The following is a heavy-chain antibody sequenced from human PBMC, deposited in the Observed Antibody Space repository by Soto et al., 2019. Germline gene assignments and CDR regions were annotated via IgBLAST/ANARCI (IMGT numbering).Heavy chain of an antibody. Sequence: QVQLQESGPGLVKPSGTLSLACAVSGGSISSSHWWTWVRQSPGKGLEYIGEISHSGTSNSNPSLKRRVTLSVDKSKNHFSLTLNSVTAADTAVYYCARVVLTITRGAFDAWGHGTLVIVSS. CDR1: GGSISSSHW. D-gene: IGHD3-9*01. CDR2: ISHSGTS. V-gene: IGHV4-4*02. J-gene: IGHJ3*01. CDR3: ARVVLTITRGAFDA.